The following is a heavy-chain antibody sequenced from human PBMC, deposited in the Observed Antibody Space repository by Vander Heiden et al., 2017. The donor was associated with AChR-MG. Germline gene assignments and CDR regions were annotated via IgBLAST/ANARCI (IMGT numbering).Heavy chain of an antibody. Sequence: QVQLVESGGGVVQPGRSLRLSCAASGFTFSSYGMHWVRQAPGKGLGWVAVISYDGSNKYYADSVKGRFTISRDNSKNTLYLQMNSLRAEDTAVYYCAKDPRITMIVVRGNWFDPWGQGTLVTVSS. D-gene: IGHD3-22*01. V-gene: IGHV3-30*18. CDR1: GFTFSSYG. CDR2: ISYDGSNK. J-gene: IGHJ5*02. CDR3: AKDPRITMIVVRGNWFDP.